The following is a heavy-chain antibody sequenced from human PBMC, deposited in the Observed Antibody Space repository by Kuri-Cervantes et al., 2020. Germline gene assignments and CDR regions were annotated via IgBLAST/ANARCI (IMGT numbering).Heavy chain of an antibody. Sequence: ASVKVSCKASGYTFTGYYIHWVRQAPGQGLEWMGWIHPNSGGTNYAQNFKGRVTMTTDTSISTAYMELSSLRSEDTAVYYCASDYNRGYSYGYFDYWGQGTLVTVSS. CDR3: ASDYNRGYSYGYFDY. CDR1: GYTFTGYY. CDR2: IHPNSGGT. V-gene: IGHV1-2*02. J-gene: IGHJ4*02. D-gene: IGHD5-18*01.